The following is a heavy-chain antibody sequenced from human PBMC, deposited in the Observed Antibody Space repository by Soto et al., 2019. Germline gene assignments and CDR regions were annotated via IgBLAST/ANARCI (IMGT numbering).Heavy chain of an antibody. CDR3: ARTIMTWGLPYYYYGMDV. Sequence: SVKVSCKASGGTFSSYAISWVRQAPGQGLEWMGGIIPIFGTANYAQKFQGRVTITADESTSTAYMELSSLRSEDTAVYYCARTIMTWGLPYYYYGMDVWGQGTTVTVSS. CDR2: IIPIFGTA. D-gene: IGHD3-16*01. CDR1: GGTFSSYA. J-gene: IGHJ6*02. V-gene: IGHV1-69*13.